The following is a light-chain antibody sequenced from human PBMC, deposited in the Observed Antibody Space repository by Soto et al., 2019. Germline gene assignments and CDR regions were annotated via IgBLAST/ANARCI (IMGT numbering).Light chain of an antibody. CDR3: QQRSRWPALT. J-gene: IGKJ4*01. CDR1: QGISNF. V-gene: IGKV1-39*01. CDR2: AAS. Sequence: DIQMTQSPSSLSASVGDRVTITCRASQGISNFVNWYQQKPGKAPNLLIYAASSLRRGVPSRFSGRGSGTDFTLTIRSLEPEDSAIYYCQQRSRWPALTFGGGTKVEI.